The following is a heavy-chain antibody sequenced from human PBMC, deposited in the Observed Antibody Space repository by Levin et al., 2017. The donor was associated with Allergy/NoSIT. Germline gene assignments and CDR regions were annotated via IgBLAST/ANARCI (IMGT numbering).Heavy chain of an antibody. CDR1: GFTFSSYS. Sequence: GESLKISCAASGFTFSSYSMNWVRPAPGKGLEWVSSISSSSSYIYYADPVKGRFTISRDNAKNSLYLQMNSLRAEDTAVYYCARVTEYFDWLPHYWGQGTLVTVSS. J-gene: IGHJ4*02. D-gene: IGHD3-9*01. CDR2: ISSSSSYI. CDR3: ARVTEYFDWLPHY. V-gene: IGHV3-21*01.